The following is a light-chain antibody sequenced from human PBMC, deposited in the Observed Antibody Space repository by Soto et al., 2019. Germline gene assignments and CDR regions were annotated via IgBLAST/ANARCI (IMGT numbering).Light chain of an antibody. CDR3: QQYGPSPLS. CDR2: GAS. J-gene: IGKJ4*01. CDR1: QSVSSNY. Sequence: EIVLTQSPGILSLSPGGRATLSCRASQSVSSNYLSWYQQKPGQAPRPLIYGASSRATSIPDKFIGSGSGTDFTLTICRLEPEDFAVYYCQQYGPSPLSFCGWTKIQIK. V-gene: IGKV3-20*01.